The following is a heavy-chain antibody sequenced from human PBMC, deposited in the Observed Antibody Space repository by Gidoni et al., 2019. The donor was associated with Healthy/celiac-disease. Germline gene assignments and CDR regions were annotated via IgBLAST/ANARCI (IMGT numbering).Heavy chain of an antibody. J-gene: IGHJ6*02. D-gene: IGHD3-16*01. Sequence: INPNSGGTNYAQKFQGRVTMTRDTSISTAYMELSRLRSDDTAVYYCAKGEEGMDAYYGMDVWGQGTTVTVSS. CDR3: AKGEEGMDAYYGMDV. V-gene: IGHV1-2*02. CDR2: INPNSGGT.